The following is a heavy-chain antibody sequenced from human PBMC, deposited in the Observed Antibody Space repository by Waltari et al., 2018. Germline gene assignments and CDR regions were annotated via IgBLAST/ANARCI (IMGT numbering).Heavy chain of an antibody. V-gene: IGHV4-39*01. Sequence: QLQLQESGPGLVKPSETLSLTCTVSGGSISSRRYYWGWIRQPPGKGLEWIGSIYYSGGTYYNPSLKSRVTISVDTSKNQFSLKLSSVTAADTAVYYCARAGTGGAFDIWGQGTMVTVSS. D-gene: IGHD6-19*01. J-gene: IGHJ3*02. CDR2: IYYSGGT. CDR1: GGSISSRRYY. CDR3: ARAGTGGAFDI.